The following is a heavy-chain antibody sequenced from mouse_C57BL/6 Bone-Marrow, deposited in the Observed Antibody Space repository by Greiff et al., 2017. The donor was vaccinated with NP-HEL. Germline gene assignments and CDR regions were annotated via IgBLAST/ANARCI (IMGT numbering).Heavy chain of an antibody. CDR1: GYSITSGYY. CDR2: ISYDGSN. CDR3: ARRGYSNYLYFDY. D-gene: IGHD2-5*01. V-gene: IGHV3-6*01. J-gene: IGHJ2*01. Sequence: ESGPGLVKPSQSLSLTCSVTGYSITSGYYWNWIRQFPGNKLEWMGYISYDGSNNYNPSLKNRISITRDTSKNQFFLKLNSVTTEDTATYYCARRGYSNYLYFDYWGQGTTLTVSS.